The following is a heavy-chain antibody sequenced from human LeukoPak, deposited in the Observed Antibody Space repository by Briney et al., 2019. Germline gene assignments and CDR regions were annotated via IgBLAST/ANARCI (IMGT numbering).Heavy chain of an antibody. CDR3: AKHFTFYGDSRGYYFDY. V-gene: IGHV3-23*01. Sequence: PGGSLRHSCAASGFIFSNYAMTWVRQAPGKGLEWVSSIRGSGADTYYADSVKGRFTISRDNSKNTLSLHMNTLRAEDTAVYYCAKHFTFYGDSRGYYFDYWGQGALVTVSS. J-gene: IGHJ4*02. D-gene: IGHD4-17*01. CDR2: IRGSGADT. CDR1: GFIFSNYA.